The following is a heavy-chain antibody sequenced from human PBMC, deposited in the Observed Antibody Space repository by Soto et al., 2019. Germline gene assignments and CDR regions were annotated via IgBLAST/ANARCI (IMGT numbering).Heavy chain of an antibody. CDR3: ARDGRVGAPGPYYYYGMDV. CDR1: GFTVSSNY. D-gene: IGHD1-1*01. Sequence: GGSLRLSCAASGFTVSSNYMSWVRQAPGKGLEWVSVIYSGGSTYYADSVKGRFTISRDNSKNTLYLQMNSLRAEDTAVYYCARDGRVGAPGPYYYYGMDVWGQGTTATVYS. V-gene: IGHV3-53*01. CDR2: IYSGGST. J-gene: IGHJ6*02.